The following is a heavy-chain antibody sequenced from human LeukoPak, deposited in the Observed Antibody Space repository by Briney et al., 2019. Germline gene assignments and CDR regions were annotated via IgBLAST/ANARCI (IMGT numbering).Heavy chain of an antibody. CDR2: IIPIFGTA. CDR3: ARSHCSSTSCWGDYYYYGMDV. Sequence: ASVKVSCKASGGTFSSCAISWVRQAPGQGLEWMGGIIPIFGTANYAQEFQGRVTITADESTSTAYMELSSLRSEDTAVYYCARSHCSSTSCWGDYYYYGMDVWGQGTTVTVSS. V-gene: IGHV1-69*13. D-gene: IGHD2-2*01. J-gene: IGHJ6*02. CDR1: GGTFSSCA.